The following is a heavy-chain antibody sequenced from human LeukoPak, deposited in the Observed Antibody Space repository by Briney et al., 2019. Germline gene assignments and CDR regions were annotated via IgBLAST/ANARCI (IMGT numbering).Heavy chain of an antibody. D-gene: IGHD3-10*01. Sequence: SETLSLTCTVSGVSINTYFWSWIRQPPGKGLEWIGYMYYSGSANYNPSLKSRVIISVDTSKNQFSLKLRSVTAADTAVYFCAGRPSYHGSHYFDYWGQGTLVTVSS. CDR1: GVSINTYF. J-gene: IGHJ4*02. V-gene: IGHV4-59*01. CDR3: AGRPSYHGSHYFDY. CDR2: MYYSGSA.